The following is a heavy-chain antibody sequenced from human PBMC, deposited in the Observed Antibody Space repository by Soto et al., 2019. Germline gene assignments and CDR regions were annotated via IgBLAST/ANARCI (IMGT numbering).Heavy chain of an antibody. CDR1: SASLSSSTYY. CDR3: ACIFSGGYGYGFYYYGMDV. J-gene: IGHJ6*02. Sequence: SETLSLTCSVSSASLSSSTYYWSWIRQPPGRGPEWIGSIYYSGSTYYNPSLKSRVTISVDTSKNQFSLKLSSVTAADTAVYYCACIFSGGYGYGFYYYGMDVWGQGTTVTVSS. D-gene: IGHD5-18*01. CDR2: IYYSGST. V-gene: IGHV4-39*01.